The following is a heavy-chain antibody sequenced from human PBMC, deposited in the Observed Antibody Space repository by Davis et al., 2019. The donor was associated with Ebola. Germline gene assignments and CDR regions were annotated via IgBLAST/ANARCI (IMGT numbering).Heavy chain of an antibody. CDR1: GFSLSNARMG. Sequence: SGPTLVKPTETLTLTCTVSGFSLSNARMGVSWIRQPPGKALEWLAHIFSNDEKSYSTSLKSRLTISKDTSKSQVVLTMTNMDPVDTATYYCARIANWGYSGYYYYYMDVWGKGTTVTVSS. V-gene: IGHV2-26*01. CDR2: IFSNDEK. CDR3: ARIANWGYSGYYYYYMDV. J-gene: IGHJ6*03. D-gene: IGHD7-27*01.